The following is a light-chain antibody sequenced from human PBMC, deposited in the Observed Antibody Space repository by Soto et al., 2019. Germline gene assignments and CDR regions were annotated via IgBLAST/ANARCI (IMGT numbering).Light chain of an antibody. CDR3: SSYAGSSNDV. CDR1: SSDVGGYDY. J-gene: IGLJ1*01. CDR2: EVT. V-gene: IGLV2-8*01. Sequence: QSALTQPPSASGSPGQSVTISCTGTSSDVGGYDYVSWYQQQPGKAPKLIIYEVTNRPSGVPDRFSGSKSGNTASLTVSGLQAEDEADYYCSSYAGSSNDVFGTGTKLTVL.